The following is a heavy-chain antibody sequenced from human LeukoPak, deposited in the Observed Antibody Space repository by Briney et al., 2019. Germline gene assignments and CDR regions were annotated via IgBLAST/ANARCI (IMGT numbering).Heavy chain of an antibody. CDR3: ARGGRADYYDSTTWFDP. V-gene: IGHV1-46*01. Sequence: ASVKVSCKASGYTFTSYYMHWVRQAPGQGLEWMGIINPSGGSTSYAQKFQGRVTMTRDTSTSTVYMELSSLRSEDTAVYYCARGGRADYYDSTTWFDPWGQETLVTVSS. CDR1: GYTFTSYY. CDR2: INPSGGST. J-gene: IGHJ5*02. D-gene: IGHD3-22*01.